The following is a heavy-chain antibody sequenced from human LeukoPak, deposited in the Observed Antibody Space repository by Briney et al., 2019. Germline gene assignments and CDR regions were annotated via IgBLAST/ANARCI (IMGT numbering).Heavy chain of an antibody. V-gene: IGHV3-30*04. D-gene: IGHD5-18*01. Sequence: PGRSLRLSCAASGFTFSSYAMHWVRQAPGKGLEWVAVISYDGSNKYYADSVKGRFTISRDNSKNTLYLQMNSLRAEDTAVYYCAWGHTAMVGNIDYWGQGTLVTVSS. CDR2: ISYDGSNK. CDR1: GFTFSSYA. J-gene: IGHJ4*02. CDR3: AWGHTAMVGNIDY.